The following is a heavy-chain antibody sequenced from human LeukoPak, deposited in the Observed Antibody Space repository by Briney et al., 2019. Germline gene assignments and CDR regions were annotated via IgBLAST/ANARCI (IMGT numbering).Heavy chain of an antibody. D-gene: IGHD4-17*01. Sequence: GGSLRLSCAASGFTFSSYSMNWVRQAPGKGLEWVSSISSGSDHIYYADSVKGRFTISRDNAKNSLYLQMNSLRAEDTAVYYCARRAVTYAFDIWGQGTMVTVSP. CDR2: ISSGSDHI. CDR3: ARRAVTYAFDI. CDR1: GFTFSSYS. V-gene: IGHV3-21*04. J-gene: IGHJ3*02.